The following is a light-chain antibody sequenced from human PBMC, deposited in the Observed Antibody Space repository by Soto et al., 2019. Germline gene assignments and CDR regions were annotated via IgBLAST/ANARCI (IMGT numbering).Light chain of an antibody. CDR2: EVT. CDR3: SSYAGANRV. CDR1: SSDVGANNY. J-gene: IGLJ1*01. Sequence: QSALTQPPSASGSPGQSVTISCTGTSSDVGANNYVSWYQQHPGKAPKLMIYEVTKRPSGVPDRFSGSKSGNTASLTGSGLQAEDEADYYCSSYAGANRVFGTGTKLTVL. V-gene: IGLV2-8*01.